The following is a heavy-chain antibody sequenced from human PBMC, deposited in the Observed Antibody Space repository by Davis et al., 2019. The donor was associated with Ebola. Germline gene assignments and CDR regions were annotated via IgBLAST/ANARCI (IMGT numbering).Heavy chain of an antibody. V-gene: IGHV1-18*04. J-gene: IGHJ4*02. CDR3: ARGEYYDILTGYYGVDY. Sequence: AASVKVSCKASGYTFTNYGITWVRQAPGQGLEWMGWINPHNGNTNYAQNVQGRVIMTSDTATTTAYMEVGSLRSDDTAVYYCARGEYYDILTGYYGVDYWGQGTLVTVSS. CDR2: INPHNGNT. CDR1: GYTFTNYG. D-gene: IGHD3-9*01.